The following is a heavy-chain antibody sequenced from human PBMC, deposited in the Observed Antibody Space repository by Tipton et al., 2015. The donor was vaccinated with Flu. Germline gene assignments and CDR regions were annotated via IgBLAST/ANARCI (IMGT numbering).Heavy chain of an antibody. CDR1: GGSVSSGSYY. Sequence: TLSLTCTVSGGSVSSGSYYWSWIRQPPGKGLEWIGYIYYSGSTNYNPSLKSRVTISVDTSKNQFSLKLSSVTAADTAVYYCARTLTTQWRVYWYFDLWGRGTRVPVSS. D-gene: IGHD6-19*01. CDR2: IYYSGST. CDR3: ARTLTTQWRVYWYFDL. J-gene: IGHJ2*01. V-gene: IGHV4-61*01.